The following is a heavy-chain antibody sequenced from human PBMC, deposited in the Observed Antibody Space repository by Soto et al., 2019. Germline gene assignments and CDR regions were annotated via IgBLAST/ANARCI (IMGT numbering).Heavy chain of an antibody. CDR1: GFTFSTYA. J-gene: IGHJ4*02. Sequence: EVQLLESGGGLVQPGGSLRLSCPASGFTFSTYAMSWVRQAPGRGLEWVSAISGGGGTTYYADSVKGRFTISRDNSKNTLYLQVNSLRAEDTAVYYCAKPLTGDPYYFDYWGQGTLVTVSS. CDR2: ISGGGGTT. D-gene: IGHD7-27*01. V-gene: IGHV3-23*01. CDR3: AKPLTGDPYYFDY.